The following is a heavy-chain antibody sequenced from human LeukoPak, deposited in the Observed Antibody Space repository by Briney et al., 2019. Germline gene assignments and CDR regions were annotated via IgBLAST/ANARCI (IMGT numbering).Heavy chain of an antibody. Sequence: PGGSLRLSCAASGFTFSSDWMHWVRQVPGKGLVWVSRINSDGSWTDYADSVKGRFTISRDNAKNTLYLQMNSLRAEDTAVYHCATFGSNDWKSDYWGQGTLVTVSS. CDR3: ATFGSNDWKSDY. J-gene: IGHJ4*02. CDR2: INSDGSWT. D-gene: IGHD1-1*01. CDR1: GFTFSSDW. V-gene: IGHV3-74*01.